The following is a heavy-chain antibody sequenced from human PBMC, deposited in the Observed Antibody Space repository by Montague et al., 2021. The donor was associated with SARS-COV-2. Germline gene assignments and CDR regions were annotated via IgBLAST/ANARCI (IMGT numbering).Heavy chain of an antibody. Sequence: SETLSLTCTVSGGSISSYYWNWIRQSAGKGLEWIGRIYTSGSTNYDPSLKSRVTISVDTSKNQFSLKLSSVTAADTAVYYCARHVRSLMVRGPDFDYWGQGTLVTVSS. D-gene: IGHD3-10*01. CDR1: GGSISSYY. CDR3: ARHVRSLMVRGPDFDY. J-gene: IGHJ4*02. CDR2: IYTSGST. V-gene: IGHV4-4*07.